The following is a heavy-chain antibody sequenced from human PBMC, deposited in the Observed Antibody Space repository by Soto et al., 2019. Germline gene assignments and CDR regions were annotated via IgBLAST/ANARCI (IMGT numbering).Heavy chain of an antibody. D-gene: IGHD3-3*01. J-gene: IGHJ4*02. Sequence: ETLSLTCAVYGGSFSGYYWSWIHQPPGKGLEWIGEINHSGSTNYNPSLKSRVTISVDTSKNQFSLKLSSVTAADTAVYYCARGAGYYDFWSGYYNGFDYWGQGTLVTVSS. CDR3: ARGAGYYDFWSGYYNGFDY. CDR2: INHSGST. V-gene: IGHV4-34*01. CDR1: GGSFSGYY.